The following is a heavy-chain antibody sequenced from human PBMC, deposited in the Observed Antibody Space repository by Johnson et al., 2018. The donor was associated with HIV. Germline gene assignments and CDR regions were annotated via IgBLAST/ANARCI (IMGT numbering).Heavy chain of an antibody. J-gene: IGHJ3*02. CDR1: GFTFSDYY. CDR3: ARVRVEQCLAYVAFDI. V-gene: IGHV3-11*04. Sequence: QVQLVESGGGLVKPGGSLRLSCAASGFTFSDYYMSWIRQAPRKGLEWISYISSSGSNIYYADSVKGRFTIYRDNVKNSLFLQINSRRAEDTAVYYCARVRVEQCLAYVAFDIWGQGTMVTVSS. CDR2: ISSSGSNI. D-gene: IGHD1/OR15-1a*01.